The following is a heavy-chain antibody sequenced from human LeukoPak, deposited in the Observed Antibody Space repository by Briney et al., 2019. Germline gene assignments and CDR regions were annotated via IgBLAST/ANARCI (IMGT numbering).Heavy chain of an antibody. Sequence: KAGGSLRLSCAASGFNFSIYSMYWIRQAPGKGLEWVSSINSRSNQIYYADSVKGRFTISRDNAENSLYLQMNSLRADDSAMYYCARVHYGIDYWGQGTLVTVSS. J-gene: IGHJ4*02. D-gene: IGHD4-17*01. V-gene: IGHV3-21*01. CDR1: GFNFSIYS. CDR2: INSRSNQI. CDR3: ARVHYGIDY.